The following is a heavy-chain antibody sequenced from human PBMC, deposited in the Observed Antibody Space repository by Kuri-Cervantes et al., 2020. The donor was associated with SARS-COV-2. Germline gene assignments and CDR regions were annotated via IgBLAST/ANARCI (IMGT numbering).Heavy chain of an antibody. CDR3: ARDRYYDSSGPMIDY. CDR1: GFTFSSYW. CDR2: INSDGSST. Sequence: GESLKISCAASGFTFSSYWMHWVRQAPGKGLVWVSRINSDGSSTSYADSVKGRFTISRDNSKNTLYLQMNSLRAEDTAVYYCARDRYYDSSGPMIDYWGQGTLVTVSS. D-gene: IGHD3-22*01. J-gene: IGHJ4*02. V-gene: IGHV3-74*01.